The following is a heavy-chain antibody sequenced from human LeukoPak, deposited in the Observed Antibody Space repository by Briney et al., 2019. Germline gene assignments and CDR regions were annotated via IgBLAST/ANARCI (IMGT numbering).Heavy chain of an antibody. CDR3: ARTYSRFYYFYMDV. CDR2: ISHSGST. CDR1: GGSFSGYY. J-gene: IGHJ6*03. V-gene: IGHV4-34*01. D-gene: IGHD6-13*01. Sequence: PSETLSLTCAVYGGSFSGYYWSWIRQPPGKGLEWFGEISHSGSTHYNPSLKSRVTISLDTSKNQISLKLSSVTAADTAVYYCARTYSRFYYFYMDVWGKGTSVTISS.